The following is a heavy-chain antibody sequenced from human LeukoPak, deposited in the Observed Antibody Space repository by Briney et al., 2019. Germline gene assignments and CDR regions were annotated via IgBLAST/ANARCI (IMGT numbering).Heavy chain of an antibody. D-gene: IGHD3-10*02. Sequence: GGSLRLSCAASGFTFSSYEMNWVRQAPGKGLEWVSYISSSGSNIYYADSVRGRFTISRDNAKNSLYLQMNSLRAEDTAVYYCAELGITMIGGVWGKGTTVTISS. CDR2: ISSSGSNI. CDR3: AELGITMIGGV. CDR1: GFTFSSYE. J-gene: IGHJ6*04. V-gene: IGHV3-48*03.